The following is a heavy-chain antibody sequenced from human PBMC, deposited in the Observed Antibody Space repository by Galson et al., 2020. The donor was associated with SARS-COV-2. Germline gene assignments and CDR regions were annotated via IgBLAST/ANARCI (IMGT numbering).Heavy chain of an antibody. CDR1: GFTFSSYG. Sequence: GGSLRLSCAASGFTFSSYGMHWVRQAPGKGLEWVAVISYDGSNKYYADSVKGRFTISRDNSKNTLYLQMNSLRAEDTAVYYCAKDLSGVATPDYWGQGTLVTVSS. J-gene: IGHJ4*02. CDR2: ISYDGSNK. D-gene: IGHD5-12*01. CDR3: AKDLSGVATPDY. V-gene: IGHV3-30*18.